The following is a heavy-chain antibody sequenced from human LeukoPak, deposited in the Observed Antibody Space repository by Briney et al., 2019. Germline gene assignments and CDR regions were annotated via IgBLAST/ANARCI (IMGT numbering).Heavy chain of an antibody. Sequence: SETLSLTCTVSGGSISSYYWSWIRQPPGKGLEWIGYIYYSGSTNYNPSLKSRVTISVDTSKNQFSLKLSSVTAADTAVYYCSRESGAFCPFGYWGQGTLVIVPS. D-gene: IGHD1-26*01. CDR1: GGSISSYY. J-gene: IGHJ4*02. V-gene: IGHV4-59*01. CDR3: SRESGAFCPFGY. CDR2: IYYSGST.